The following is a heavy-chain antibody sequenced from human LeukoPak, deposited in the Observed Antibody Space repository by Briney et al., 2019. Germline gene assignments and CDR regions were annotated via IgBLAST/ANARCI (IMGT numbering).Heavy chain of an antibody. J-gene: IGHJ4*02. CDR2: IYYSGST. CDR3: ARSTLRGSDY. V-gene: IGHV4-31*03. Sequence: SETLSLTCTVSGGSISSGGYYWSWIRQHPGKGLEWIGYIYYSGSTYYNPSLKSRVTISVDTSKNQFSLKLSSVTAAGTAVYYCARSTLRGSDYWGQGTLVTVSS. CDR1: GGSISSGGYY. D-gene: IGHD3-16*01.